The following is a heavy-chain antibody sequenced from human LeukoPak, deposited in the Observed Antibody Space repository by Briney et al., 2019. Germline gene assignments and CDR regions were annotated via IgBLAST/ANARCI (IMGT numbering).Heavy chain of an antibody. CDR1: GYNFNDSD. Sequence: GASVKVSCKASGYNFNDSDINWVRQATGQGLEWMGWMNPDSGDTGYAQKFQGRLTITRHMSSTTAYMERSRLRSDDTAVYYCTRGWDYWGQGTRVTVSS. CDR2: MNPDSGDT. CDR3: TRGWDY. V-gene: IGHV1-8*03. J-gene: IGHJ4*02.